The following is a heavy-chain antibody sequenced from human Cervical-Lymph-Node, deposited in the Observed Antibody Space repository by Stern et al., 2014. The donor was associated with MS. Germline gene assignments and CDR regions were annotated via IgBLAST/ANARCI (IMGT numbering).Heavy chain of an antibody. Sequence: QVQLVQSGAEVKQTGSSVKVSCKASGYIFTYRYLHWVRQAPGQALERMGWITIYNGNTNYAQKFQDRVTFSRDGFLTAYMELSNLRSEDTAMYYCARSGLTSDGADDDAPVVWGQGTLVTVSS. CDR3: ARSGLTSDGADDDAPVV. CDR1: GYIFTYRY. J-gene: IGHJ1*01. CDR2: ITIYNGNT. V-gene: IGHV1-45*02. D-gene: IGHD4/OR15-4a*01.